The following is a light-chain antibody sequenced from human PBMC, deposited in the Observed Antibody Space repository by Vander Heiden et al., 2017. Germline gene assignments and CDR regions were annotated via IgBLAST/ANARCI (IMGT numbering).Light chain of an antibody. CDR2: WAS. J-gene: IGKJ4*01. CDR3: QQYFSTLT. CDR1: QSVLDRANNRNY. V-gene: IGKV4-1*01. Sequence: DIVLAQSPDSLTLSLGERATINCQSSQSVLDRANNRNYLAWYQQKPGQPPKLLIYWASTRESGVPDRFSGSGSGTDFTLTISSLQAEDVALYYCQQYFSTLTFGGGTKVQIK.